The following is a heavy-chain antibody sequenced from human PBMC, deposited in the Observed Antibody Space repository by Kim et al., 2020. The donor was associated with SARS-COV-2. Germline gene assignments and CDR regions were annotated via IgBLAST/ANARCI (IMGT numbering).Heavy chain of an antibody. CDR1: GYTFTSDD. V-gene: IGHV1-8*01. D-gene: IGHD3-22*01. Sequence: ASVKVSCKASGYTFTSDDINWVRQATGQGPEWMGWMNTKSGNSGFARKFQGRVTMTRDTSISTAYLELVSLTFEDSAVYYCARGCHYDSAGYFYVLDYWGQGTLVTVSS. CDR3: ARGCHYDSAGYFYVLDY. J-gene: IGHJ4*02. CDR2: MNTKSGNS.